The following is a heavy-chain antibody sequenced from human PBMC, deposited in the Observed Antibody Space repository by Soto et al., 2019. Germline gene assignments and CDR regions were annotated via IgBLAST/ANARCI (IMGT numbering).Heavy chain of an antibody. D-gene: IGHD3-22*01. V-gene: IGHV3-30-3*01. CDR3: AREMSYYDSSGLLTNFDY. CDR1: GFAFNNYV. Sequence: GGSLRLSCAASGFAFNNYVMNWVRQAPGKGLEWVAVISGDGSNKDYADSVKGRFTISRDNPKNTLYLQMNSLRAEDTAVYHCAREMSYYDSSGLLTNFDYWGQGSLVTVSS. CDR2: ISGDGSNK. J-gene: IGHJ4*02.